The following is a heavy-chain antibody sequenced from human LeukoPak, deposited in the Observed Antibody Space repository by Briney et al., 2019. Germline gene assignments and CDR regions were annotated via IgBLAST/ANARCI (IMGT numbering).Heavy chain of an antibody. CDR3: ARGSMGGPYYYYYYMDV. J-gene: IGHJ6*03. CDR2: IYTSGST. CDR1: GGSISSYY. Sequence: SETLSLTCTVSGGSISSYYWSWIRQPAGKGLEWIGRIYTSGSTNYNPSLKSRVTISVDTSKNQFSLKLSSVTAADTAVYYCARGSMGGPYYYYYYMDVWGKGTTVTVSS. D-gene: IGHD2-15*01. V-gene: IGHV4-4*07.